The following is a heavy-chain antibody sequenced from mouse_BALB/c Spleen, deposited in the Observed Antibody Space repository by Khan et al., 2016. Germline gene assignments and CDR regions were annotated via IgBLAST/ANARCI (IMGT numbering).Heavy chain of an antibody. Sequence: EVKLLESGGGLVQPGGSLKLSCAASGFDFSRYWMSWVRQAPGKGLEWIGEINPDSSTINYTPSLTDKFIISRDNAKNPLYLQMSKVRSEDTALYYCARAGYYGYLAYWGQGTLVTVSA. D-gene: IGHD1-1*01. CDR3: ARAGYYGYLAY. V-gene: IGHV4-1*02. CDR1: GFDFSRYW. J-gene: IGHJ3*01. CDR2: INPDSSTI.